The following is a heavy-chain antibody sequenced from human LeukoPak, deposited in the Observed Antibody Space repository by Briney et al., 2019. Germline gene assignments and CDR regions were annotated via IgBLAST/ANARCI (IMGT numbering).Heavy chain of an antibody. V-gene: IGHV4-4*07. D-gene: IGHD3-3*01. Sequence: SETLSLTCTVSGGAITSYYWSWIRQPAGKGLEWIGRIYSTGSANYNPSLKSRVTMSVDKSKNHLSLKLSSVTAADTAVYYCARVYYAFDIWGQGTMVTVSS. CDR2: IYSTGSA. CDR3: ARVYYAFDI. J-gene: IGHJ3*02. CDR1: GGAITSYY.